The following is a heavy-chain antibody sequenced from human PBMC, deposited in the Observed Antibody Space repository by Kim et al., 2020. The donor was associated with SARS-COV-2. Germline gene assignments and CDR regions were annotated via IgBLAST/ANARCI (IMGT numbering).Heavy chain of an antibody. CDR1: GFTFSSYE. D-gene: IGHD3-3*01. J-gene: IGHJ4*02. CDR2: ISSSGSTI. V-gene: IGHV3-48*03. CDR3: ARETLYDFWDSGVDY. Sequence: GGSLRLSCAASGFTFSSYEMNWVRQAPGKGLEWVSYISSSGSTIYYADSVKGRFTISRDNAKNSLYLQMNSLRAEDTAVYYCARETLYDFWDSGVDYWGQGTLVTVSS.